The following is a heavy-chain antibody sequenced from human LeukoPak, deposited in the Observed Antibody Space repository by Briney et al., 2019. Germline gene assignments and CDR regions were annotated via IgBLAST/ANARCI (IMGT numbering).Heavy chain of an antibody. CDR1: GASISSYY. Sequence: SETLSLTCTVSGASISSYYWSWIRQPPGKGLEWIGYIYTSGSTNYNPSLKSRVTISVDTSKNQFSLKLSSVTAADTAVYYCARLGAGYDFWSGYYSGYYYYYMDVWGKGTTVTVSS. CDR2: IYTSGST. CDR3: ARLGAGYDFWSGYYSGYYYYYMDV. D-gene: IGHD3-3*01. J-gene: IGHJ6*03. V-gene: IGHV4-4*09.